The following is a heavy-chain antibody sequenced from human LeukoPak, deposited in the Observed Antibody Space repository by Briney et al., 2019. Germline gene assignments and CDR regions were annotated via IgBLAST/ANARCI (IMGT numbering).Heavy chain of an antibody. CDR3: ARGVVVGATSALGH. D-gene: IGHD1-26*01. J-gene: IGHJ4*02. V-gene: IGHV3-33*01. CDR1: GFIFSDYG. Sequence: QPGRSLRLSCAASGFIFSDYGMHWVRQAPGKGLEWVAVIWNNGSNTYYGDSVKGLFTISRDDSKNTVYLQMNSLRSEDTAVYYCARGVVVGATSALGHWGQGTLVTVSS. CDR2: IWNNGSNT.